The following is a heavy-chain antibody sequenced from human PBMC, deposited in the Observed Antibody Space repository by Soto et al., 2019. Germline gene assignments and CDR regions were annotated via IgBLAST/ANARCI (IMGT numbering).Heavy chain of an antibody. J-gene: IGHJ6*02. CDR1: GFTFSSYA. CDR3: ARDLLRFLEWLSSYYYGMDV. V-gene: IGHV3-30-3*01. D-gene: IGHD3-3*01. Sequence: GGSLRLSCAASGFTFSSYAMHWVRQAPGKGLEWVAVISYDGSNKYYADSVKGRFTISRDNSKNTLYLQMNSLRAEDTAVYYCARDLLRFLEWLSSYYYGMDVWGQGTTVTVSS. CDR2: ISYDGSNK.